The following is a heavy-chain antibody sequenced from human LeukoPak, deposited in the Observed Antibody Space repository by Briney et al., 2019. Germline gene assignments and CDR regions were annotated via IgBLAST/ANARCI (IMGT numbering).Heavy chain of an antibody. CDR3: AKDRRAAAGPPYYFDN. CDR1: GFTFSGYA. Sequence: GGSLRLSCAASGFTFSGYAMSWVRQAPGKGLQWVSTISGSGGRTYYTDSVKGRFTVSRDNSKNTLYLQMKSLRVEDAAVYYCAKDRRAAAGPPYYFDNWGQGTLVTVSS. V-gene: IGHV3-23*01. CDR2: ISGSGGRT. D-gene: IGHD6-13*01. J-gene: IGHJ4*02.